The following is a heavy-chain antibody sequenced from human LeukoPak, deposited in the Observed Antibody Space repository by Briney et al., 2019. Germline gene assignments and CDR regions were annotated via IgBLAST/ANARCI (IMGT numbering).Heavy chain of an antibody. CDR3: AKDGLCGGDCYSYFDY. V-gene: IGHV3-30*18. Sequence: GGSLRLSCAASGFTLSSYGMHWVRQAPGKGLEWVAVISYDGSNKYYADSVKGRFTISRDNSKNTLYLQMNSLRAEDTAVYYCAKDGLCGGDCYSYFDYWGQGTLVTVSS. J-gene: IGHJ4*02. CDR1: GFTLSSYG. D-gene: IGHD2-21*02. CDR2: ISYDGSNK.